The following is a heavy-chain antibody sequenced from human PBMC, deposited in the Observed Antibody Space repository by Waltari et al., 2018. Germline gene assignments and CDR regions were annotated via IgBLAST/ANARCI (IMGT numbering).Heavy chain of an antibody. V-gene: IGHV4-59*12. Sequence: QVQLQESGPGLVKPSETLSLTCTVSGGSISSYYWSWIRQPPGKGLEWIGYIYYSGRTNYNPSLKSRVTISVDTSKNQFSLQLNSVTPEDTAVYYCAREDSGSYYPFDYWGQGTLVTVSS. CDR1: GGSISSYY. D-gene: IGHD1-26*01. J-gene: IGHJ4*02. CDR3: AREDSGSYYPFDY. CDR2: IYYSGRT.